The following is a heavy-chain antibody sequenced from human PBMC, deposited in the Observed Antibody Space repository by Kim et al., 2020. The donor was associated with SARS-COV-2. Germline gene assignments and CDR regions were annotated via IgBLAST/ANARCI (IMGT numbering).Heavy chain of an antibody. CDR1: GDSISRIEW. V-gene: IGHV4-4*02. Sequence: SERRSLTCAVSGDSISRIEWWSWVRQPPGKGLEGIGEISRSGTTTHNPSLKSRVTVSVDQSKNQVSLKLTSVTAADTAVYYCARQSNDYVFGHWGQGIL. D-gene: IGHD1-1*01. CDR3: ARQSNDYVFGH. J-gene: IGHJ4*02. CDR2: ISRSGTT.